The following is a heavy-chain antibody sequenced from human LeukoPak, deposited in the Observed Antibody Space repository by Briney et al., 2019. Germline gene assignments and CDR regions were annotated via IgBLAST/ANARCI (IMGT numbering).Heavy chain of an antibody. CDR1: GYSLTELS. CDR2: FDPDDGET. J-gene: IGHJ4*02. V-gene: IGHV1-24*01. Sequence: ASVKVSCKVSGYSLTELSMHWVRQAPGKGLEWMGGFDPDDGETPLFAQKFQGRVSMTEDTSTDTAYMELNSLSSEDTAVYYCATGTIYCSSCSGDYWGQGTLVTVSS. CDR3: ATGTIYCSSCSGDY. D-gene: IGHD2-2*01.